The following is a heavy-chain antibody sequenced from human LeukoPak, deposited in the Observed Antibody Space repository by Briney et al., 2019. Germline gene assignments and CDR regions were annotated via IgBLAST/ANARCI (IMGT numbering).Heavy chain of an antibody. J-gene: IGHJ4*02. D-gene: IGHD5/OR15-5a*01. V-gene: IGHV4-4*07. Sequence: PSETLSLTCTVSGGSISSYYWSWIRQPAGRGLEWIGRIYASGSTSYNPSLKSRVTMSVDTSKNQFSLKLSSVTAADTAIYYCARGVEGARFDYWGQGTLVTVSS. CDR2: IYASGST. CDR1: GGSISSYY. CDR3: ARGVEGARFDY.